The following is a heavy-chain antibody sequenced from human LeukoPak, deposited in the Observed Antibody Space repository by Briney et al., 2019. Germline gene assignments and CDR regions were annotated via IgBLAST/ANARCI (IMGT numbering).Heavy chain of an antibody. CDR3: ARDRHCANGVCHSPPGMDV. D-gene: IGHD2-8*01. CDR2: IWFDGKNE. Sequence: WGSLRLSCAASGFTFSSYGMHWVRQAPGKGLEWVGDIWFDGKNEHFADSVKGRFTISRDNSKNTMYLHINSLRAEHTAVYYCARDRHCANGVCHSPPGMDVWGQGTTVTVSS. J-gene: IGHJ6*02. V-gene: IGHV3-33*01. CDR1: GFTFSSYG.